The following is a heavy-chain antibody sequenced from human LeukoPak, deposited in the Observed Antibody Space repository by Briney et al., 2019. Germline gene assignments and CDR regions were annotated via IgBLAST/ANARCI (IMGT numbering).Heavy chain of an antibody. CDR2: IIPIFGIT. Sequence: SVKVSYKPSGYTFDIFAITWVRLAPGQGLDWMGRIIPIFGITHYAPHFQGRLTMTADTSTKTAYMELSSLRSDDTAVYYCAQGPHEYGNFVFFWGQGTLVTVTS. J-gene: IGHJ4*02. V-gene: IGHV1-69*04. CDR1: GYTFDIFA. D-gene: IGHD4-17*01. CDR3: AQGPHEYGNFVFF.